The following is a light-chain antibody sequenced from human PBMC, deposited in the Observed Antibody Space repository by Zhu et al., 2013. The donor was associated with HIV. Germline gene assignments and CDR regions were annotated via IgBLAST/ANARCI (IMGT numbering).Light chain of an antibody. CDR1: QNINSF. V-gene: IGKV1-39*01. J-gene: IGKJ2*01. Sequence: DIQMSQSPSSLSASVGDTVTISCRASQNINSFLNWYQQEPGKAPKLLIFAASTLRSGVPSRFSGSGSGTDFTLTISSLQPEDLATYYCQQTYSTPPYTFGQGTKLEI. CDR3: QQTYSTPPYT. CDR2: AAS.